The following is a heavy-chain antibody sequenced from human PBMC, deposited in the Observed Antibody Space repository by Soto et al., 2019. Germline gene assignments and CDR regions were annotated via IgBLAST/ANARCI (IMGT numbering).Heavy chain of an antibody. CDR1: GGTFSSYA. CDR3: ARPNYYDSTAGAFDI. D-gene: IGHD3-22*01. J-gene: IGHJ3*02. Sequence: SVKVSCKASGGTFSSYAISWVRQAPGQGLEWMGGIIPILGTANYAQKVQGRVTITADESTSTAYMELSSMRSEDTAVYYCARPNYYDSTAGAFDIWGQGTMVTVSS. V-gene: IGHV1-69*13. CDR2: IIPILGTA.